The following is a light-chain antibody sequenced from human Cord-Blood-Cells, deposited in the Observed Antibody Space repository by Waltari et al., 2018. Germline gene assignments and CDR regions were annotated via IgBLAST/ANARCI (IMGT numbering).Light chain of an antibody. CDR2: EDS. J-gene: IGLJ1*01. CDR1: ALPKKY. V-gene: IGLV3-10*01. CDR3: YSTDRV. Sequence: SYELTQPPSVSVSPGQTARITCSGAALPKKYAYWYQQKSGQAPVLVIYEDSKRPSGIPERFSGSSSGTMATLTISGAQVEDEADYYCYSTDRVFGTGTKVTVL.